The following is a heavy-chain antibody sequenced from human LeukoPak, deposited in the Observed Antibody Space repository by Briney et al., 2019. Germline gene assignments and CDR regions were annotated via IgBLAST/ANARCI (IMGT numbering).Heavy chain of an antibody. CDR3: ARVVAATGGYNWFDR. Sequence: ASVKVSCKASGYTFTSYAMNWVRQAPGQGLEWMGWINTNTGNQTYAQGFTGRFVFSLDTSVSTAYLQISSLKAEDTAVYYCARVVAATGGYNWFDRWGQGTLVTVSS. CDR2: INTNTGNQ. CDR1: GYTFTSYA. D-gene: IGHD6-13*01. J-gene: IGHJ5*02. V-gene: IGHV7-4-1*02.